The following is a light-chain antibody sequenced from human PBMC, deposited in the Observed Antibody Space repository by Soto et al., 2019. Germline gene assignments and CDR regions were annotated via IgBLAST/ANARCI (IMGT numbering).Light chain of an antibody. CDR2: DAS. CDR3: QQYNSYSRRT. Sequence: DIQMTQSPSTLSASVGDRVTITCRASQSISSWLAWYQQKPGKAPKLLIYDASSLESGVPSRFSGSGSGTEFTLTISSLQPDDFSTAYCQQYNSYSRRTFGQGTKVEIK. V-gene: IGKV1-5*01. J-gene: IGKJ1*01. CDR1: QSISSW.